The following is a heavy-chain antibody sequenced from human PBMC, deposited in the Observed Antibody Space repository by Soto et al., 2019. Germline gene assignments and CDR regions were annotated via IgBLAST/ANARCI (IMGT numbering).Heavy chain of an antibody. D-gene: IGHD6-19*01. CDR3: AGMPYTSGLRFDP. J-gene: IGHJ5*02. V-gene: IGHV4-30-2*01. Sequence: LSLTCNMSGDSYSISTYSWSWILQPPGKALQWIGFIYQSGVTSYNPSLASRVSISLDRSNNQCSLKLKSVTAADTAVYFCAGMPYTSGLRFDPWGPGTLVTVSS. CDR2: IYQSGVT. CDR1: GDSYSISTYS.